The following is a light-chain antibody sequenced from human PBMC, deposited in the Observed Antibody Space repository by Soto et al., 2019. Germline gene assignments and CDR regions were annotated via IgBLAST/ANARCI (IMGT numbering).Light chain of an antibody. V-gene: IGKV3-15*01. CDR1: QSVRSN. CDR3: QQYNNWPPIS. J-gene: IGKJ5*01. CDR2: GAS. Sequence: VMTQSPATMSVSPGERATLSCRASQSVRSNLAWYQQKPGQAPRLLIYGASTRATGIPARFSGSGSGTEFTLTVSSLQSEDFAVYYCQQYNNWPPISFGQGTRLEIK.